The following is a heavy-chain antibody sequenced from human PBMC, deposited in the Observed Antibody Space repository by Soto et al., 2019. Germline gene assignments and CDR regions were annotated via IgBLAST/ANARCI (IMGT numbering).Heavy chain of an antibody. CDR1: GYSISSGYY. J-gene: IGHJ4*02. V-gene: IGHV4-38-2*01. CDR2: WYRSGVT. CDR3: ARVAYFDSTGYYYCFDY. Sequence: SETLSLTCAVSGYSISSGYYWGWIRQPPGKGLEWIGSWYRSGVTYYNPSLKGRVSMSVDTSKNQFSLKLSSVTAADTAVYYCARVAYFDSTGYYYCFDYCGQGTRVTVST. D-gene: IGHD3-22*01.